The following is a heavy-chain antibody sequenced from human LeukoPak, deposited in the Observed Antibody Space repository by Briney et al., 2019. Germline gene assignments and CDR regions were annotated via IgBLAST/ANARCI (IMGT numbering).Heavy chain of an antibody. J-gene: IGHJ3*02. Sequence: PGGSLRLSCAASGFIFSSYGMHWVRQAPGKGLEWVAVISYDGGNISYTDSVKGRFTISSDNSKNTLYLQMNSLRAEDTAVYYCAKRGYCRGGTCFSHDAFDIWGQGTMVTVSS. V-gene: IGHV3-30*18. CDR3: AKRGYCRGGTCFSHDAFDI. CDR1: GFIFSSYG. D-gene: IGHD2-15*01. CDR2: ISYDGGNI.